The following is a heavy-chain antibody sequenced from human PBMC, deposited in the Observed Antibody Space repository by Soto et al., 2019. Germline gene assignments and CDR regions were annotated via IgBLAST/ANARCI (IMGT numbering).Heavy chain of an antibody. V-gene: IGHV1-8*01. Sequence: QVQLVQSGAEVKKPRASVKVSCKASGYTFTNFDINWVRQAPGQGLEWMGWTNPKRGDAGYAQKFQGRVTMTRDTSKSIAYMEVSSLRSEDTAMYYCARINSDCVRTSCHLDYWGQGTLVTVSS. CDR1: GYTFTNFD. J-gene: IGHJ4*02. D-gene: IGHD2-2*01. CDR3: ARINSDCVRTSCHLDY. CDR2: TNPKRGDA.